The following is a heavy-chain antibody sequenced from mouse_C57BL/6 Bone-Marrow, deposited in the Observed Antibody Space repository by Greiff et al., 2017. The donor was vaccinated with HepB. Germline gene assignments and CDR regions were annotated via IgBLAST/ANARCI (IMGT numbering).Heavy chain of an antibody. CDR3: TTIVTPFYAMDY. Sequence: EVQLQESGAELVRPGASVKLSCTASGFNIKDDYMHWVKQRPEQGLEWIGWIDPENGDTEYASKFQGKATITADTSSNTAYLQLSSLTSEDTAVYYCTTIVTPFYAMDYWGQGTSVTVSS. J-gene: IGHJ4*01. CDR1: GFNIKDDY. D-gene: IGHD2-5*01. CDR2: IDPENGDT. V-gene: IGHV14-4*01.